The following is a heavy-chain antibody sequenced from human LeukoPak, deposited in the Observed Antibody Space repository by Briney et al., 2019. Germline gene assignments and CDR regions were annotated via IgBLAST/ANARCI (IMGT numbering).Heavy chain of an antibody. J-gene: IGHJ4*02. CDR1: GYTFTSYA. CDR3: ARFRYRIAAAGNHFDY. D-gene: IGHD6-13*01. V-gene: IGHV1-3*01. CDR2: INAGNGNT. Sequence: GASVKVSCKVSGYTFTSYAMHWVRQAPGQRLEWMGWINAGNGNTKYSQKFQGRVTITRDTSASTAYMELSSLRSEDTAVYYCARFRYRIAAAGNHFDYWGQGTLVTVSS.